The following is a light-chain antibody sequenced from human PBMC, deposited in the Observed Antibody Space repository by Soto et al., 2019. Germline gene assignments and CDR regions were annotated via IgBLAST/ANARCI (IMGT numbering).Light chain of an antibody. CDR3: QQSYGTPPT. J-gene: IGKJ5*01. CDR2: ATY. CDR1: QSISSR. V-gene: IGKV1-39*01. Sequence: IQMYQSPSSLSATVGDRVTNACRASQSISSRLNWYQQKPGRAPMLLIYATYSLQTGVPSRFSGSASGTDFTLTINSLQPEDFATYYCQQSYGTPPTFGQGTRLEIK.